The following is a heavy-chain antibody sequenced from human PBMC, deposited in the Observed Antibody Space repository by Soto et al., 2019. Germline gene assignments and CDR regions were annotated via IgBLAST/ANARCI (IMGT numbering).Heavy chain of an antibody. CDR3: ASDVDYSHAHIFDY. CDR1: GFTFSSYA. CDR2: ISGSGGST. D-gene: IGHD2-15*01. Sequence: GGSLRLSCAASGFTFSSYAMSWVRQAPGKGLEWVSAISGSGGSTYYADSVKGRFTISRDNSKNTLYLQMNSLRAEDTAVYYCASDVDYSHAHIFDYWGQGTLVTVYS. V-gene: IGHV3-23*01. J-gene: IGHJ4*02.